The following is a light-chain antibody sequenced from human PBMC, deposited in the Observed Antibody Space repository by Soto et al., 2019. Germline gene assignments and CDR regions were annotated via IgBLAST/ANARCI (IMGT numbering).Light chain of an antibody. V-gene: IGLV1-44*01. Sequence: QSVLTQPPSASGTPAQRVTISCSGSSSNIGTYRVSWYQHFPGTAPRLLIYSDNQRPSGVPDRFSASKSGASASLAISGLQSEDEAYFYCAAWDDSLNGCVFGTGTEVTVL. J-gene: IGLJ1*01. CDR2: SDN. CDR1: SSNIGTYR. CDR3: AAWDDSLNGCV.